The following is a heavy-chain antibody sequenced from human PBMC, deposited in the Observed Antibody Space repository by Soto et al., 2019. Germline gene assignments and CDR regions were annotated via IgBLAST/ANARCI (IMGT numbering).Heavy chain of an antibody. D-gene: IGHD4-17*01. Sequence: SETLSLTCAVSGGSISSGGYSWSWIRQPPGKGLEWIGYIYRSGSTYYNPSLKSRVTISVDRSKNQFSLKLSSVTAADTAVYYCARGDYGGNSDYWYFDLWGRGTLVTVSS. V-gene: IGHV4-30-2*01. CDR3: ARGDYGGNSDYWYFDL. CDR2: IYRSGST. J-gene: IGHJ2*01. CDR1: GGSISSGGYS.